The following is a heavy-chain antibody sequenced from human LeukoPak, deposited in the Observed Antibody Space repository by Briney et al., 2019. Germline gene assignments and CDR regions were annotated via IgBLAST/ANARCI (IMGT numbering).Heavy chain of an antibody. Sequence: ETLSLTCTGSGGPISNYYWTWIRQPAGKGLEWIGRIYFTGDTNYNPPLLSRVTLTLDTSKNQFSLQMKSVTAADTAVYYCEREDSIEGYPYFFDYWGQGTPVTVPS. CDR2: IYFTGDT. D-gene: IGHD6-6*01. V-gene: IGHV4-4*07. J-gene: IGHJ4*02. CDR3: EREDSIEGYPYFFDY. CDR1: GGPISNYY.